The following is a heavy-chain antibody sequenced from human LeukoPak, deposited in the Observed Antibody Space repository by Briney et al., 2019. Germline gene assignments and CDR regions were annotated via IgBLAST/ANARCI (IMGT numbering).Heavy chain of an antibody. V-gene: IGHV3-33*01. J-gene: IGHJ4*02. Sequence: LRLSCAASGFTFSSYGMHWVRQAPGKGLEWVAVIWYDGSNKYYADSVKGRFTISRDNSKNTLYLQMNSLRVEDTAVYYCARDLAFFDYWGQGTLVTVSS. CDR2: IWYDGSNK. CDR1: GFTFSSYG. CDR3: ARDLAFFDY.